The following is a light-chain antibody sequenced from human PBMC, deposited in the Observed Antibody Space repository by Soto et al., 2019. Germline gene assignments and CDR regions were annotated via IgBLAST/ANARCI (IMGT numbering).Light chain of an antibody. CDR3: QQYGGSPYT. J-gene: IGKJ2*01. V-gene: IGKV3-20*01. CDR2: GAS. Sequence: ETVLTQSPGTLSLSPGERATLSCRASQSVTSSYLAWYQQKPGQAPRLLIYGASSRAADIPDRFSGSGSGTEFTLTISRLEPEDFAVYYCQQYGGSPYTFGQGTKLEIK. CDR1: QSVTSSY.